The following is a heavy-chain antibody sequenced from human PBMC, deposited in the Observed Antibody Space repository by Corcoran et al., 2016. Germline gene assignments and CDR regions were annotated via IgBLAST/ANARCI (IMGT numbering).Heavy chain of an antibody. CDR1: GFTFSSYS. D-gene: IGHD6-6*01. J-gene: IGHJ6*02. CDR3: ARDERAEYSKLPPNYGMDV. Sequence: EVQPVESGGGLVQPGGSLRLSCAASGFTFSSYSMNWVRQAPGKGLEWVSYISSSSSSTIYYADSVKGRFTISRDNAKNSLYLQMNSLRDEDTAVYYCARDERAEYSKLPPNYGMDVWGQGTTVTVSS. V-gene: IGHV3-48*02. CDR2: ISSSSSSTI.